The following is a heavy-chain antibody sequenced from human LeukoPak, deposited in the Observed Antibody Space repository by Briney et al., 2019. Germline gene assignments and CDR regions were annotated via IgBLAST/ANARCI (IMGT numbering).Heavy chain of an antibody. Sequence: SETLSLTCAVYGESFSGYYWSWIRQPPGKGLEWIGEINHSGSTNYNPSLKSRVTISVDTSKNQFSLKLSSVTAADTAVYYCASGLGSSGYFTYFDYWGQGTLVTVSS. CDR3: ASGLGSSGYFTYFDY. D-gene: IGHD3-22*01. J-gene: IGHJ4*02. CDR2: INHSGST. CDR1: GESFSGYY. V-gene: IGHV4-34*01.